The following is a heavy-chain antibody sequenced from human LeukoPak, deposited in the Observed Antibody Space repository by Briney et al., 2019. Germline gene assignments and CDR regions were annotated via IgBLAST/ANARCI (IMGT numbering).Heavy chain of an antibody. V-gene: IGHV3-23*01. J-gene: IGHJ4*02. CDR3: ARAATPHNFIVVVTD. D-gene: IGHD2-21*02. Sequence: GGSLRLTCAASGFTFNTYAMSWVRQAPGKGLEWVSAISGSSGNTYYADSVKGRFTFSRDNSKNTLYLQMNSLRAEDTAVYYCARAATPHNFIVVVTDWGQGTLVTVSS. CDR2: ISGSSGNT. CDR1: GFTFNTYA.